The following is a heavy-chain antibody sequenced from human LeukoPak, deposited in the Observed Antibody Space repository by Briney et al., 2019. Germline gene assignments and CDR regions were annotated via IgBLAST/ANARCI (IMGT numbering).Heavy chain of an antibody. CDR1: GFTFSSYG. J-gene: IGHJ4*02. CDR2: ISGSGGST. CDR3: AKEALPGIAVASRVY. D-gene: IGHD6-19*01. V-gene: IGHV3-23*01. Sequence: PGGSLRLSCAASGFTFSSYGMSWVRQAPGMGLEWVSAISGSGGSTYYADSVRGRFTISRDNSKNTVYLQMNSQRAEDTAVYFCAKEALPGIAVASRVYWGQGTLVTVSS.